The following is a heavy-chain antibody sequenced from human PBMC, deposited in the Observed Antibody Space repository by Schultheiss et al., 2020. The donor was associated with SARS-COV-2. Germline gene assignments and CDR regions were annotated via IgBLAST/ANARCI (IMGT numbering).Heavy chain of an antibody. CDR2: IRSKANSYAT. CDR3: TSPYYDFWSGNWFDP. V-gene: IGHV3-73*01. J-gene: IGHJ5*02. D-gene: IGHD3-3*01. CDR1: GFTFSGSA. Sequence: GGSLRLSFAASGFTFSGSAMHWVRQASGKGLEWVGRIRSKANSYATAYAASVKGRFTISRDDSKNTAYLQMNSLKTEDTAVYYCTSPYYDFWSGNWFDPWGQGTLVTVSS.